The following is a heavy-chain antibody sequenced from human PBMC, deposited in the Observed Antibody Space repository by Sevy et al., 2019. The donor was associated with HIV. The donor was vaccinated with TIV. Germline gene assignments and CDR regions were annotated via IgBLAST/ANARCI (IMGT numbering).Heavy chain of an antibody. J-gene: IGHJ4*01. V-gene: IGHV3-33*01. D-gene: IGHD3-10*01. CDR3: ARERRSSGIDY. Sequence: GGSLRLSCTASGFAFSTYGMHWVRQAPGKGLEWVAIIWYDGNNKDYAEPVKGRFTISRDNSKNTLYLQMNSLRVDDTAVYYCARERRSSGIDYWGQGTLVTVSS. CDR2: IWYDGNNK. CDR1: GFAFSTYG.